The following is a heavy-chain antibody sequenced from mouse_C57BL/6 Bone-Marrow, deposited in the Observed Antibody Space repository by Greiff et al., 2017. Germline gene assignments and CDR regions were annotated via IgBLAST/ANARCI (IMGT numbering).Heavy chain of an antibody. V-gene: IGHV1-26*01. J-gene: IGHJ2*01. CDR2: INPNNGGT. CDR3: ARRGSP. Sequence: VQLQQSGPELVKPGASVKISCKASGYTFTDYYMNWVKQSHGKSLEWIGDINPNNGGTSYNQKFKGKATLTVDKSSSTAYMELRSLTSEDSAVYYCARRGSPWGQGTTLTVSS. D-gene: IGHD1-1*01. CDR1: GYTFTDYY.